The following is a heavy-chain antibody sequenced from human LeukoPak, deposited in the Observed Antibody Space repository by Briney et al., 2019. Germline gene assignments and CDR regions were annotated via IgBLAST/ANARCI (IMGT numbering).Heavy chain of an antibody. Sequence: SVKVSCKASGGTFSSYAISWVRQAPGQGLEWLGGIIPIFGTANYAQKFQGRVTITADESTSTAYMELSSLRSEDTAVYYCATPGKIVATTGAEYFQHWGQGTLVTVSS. D-gene: IGHD5-12*01. CDR3: ATPGKIVATTGAEYFQH. CDR2: IIPIFGTA. CDR1: GGTFSSYA. J-gene: IGHJ1*01. V-gene: IGHV1-69*13.